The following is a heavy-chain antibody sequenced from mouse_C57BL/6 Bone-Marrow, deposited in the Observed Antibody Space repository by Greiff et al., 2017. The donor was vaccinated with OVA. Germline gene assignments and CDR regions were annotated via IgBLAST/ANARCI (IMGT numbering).Heavy chain of an antibody. CDR1: GYTFTSYG. D-gene: IGHD2-3*01. Sequence: VQLQQSGAELARPGASVKLSCKASGYTFTSYGISWVKQRTGQGLEWIGEIYPRSGNTYYNEKFKGKATLTAEKSSSTAYMELRSLTSEDSAVYFCARYDGYSWFAYWGQGTLVTVSA. CDR3: ARYDGYSWFAY. J-gene: IGHJ3*01. V-gene: IGHV1-81*01. CDR2: IYPRSGNT.